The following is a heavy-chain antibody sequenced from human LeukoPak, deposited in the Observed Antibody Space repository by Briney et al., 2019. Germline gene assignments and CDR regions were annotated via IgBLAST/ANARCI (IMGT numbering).Heavy chain of an antibody. Sequence: SETLSLTCTVSGGSTSSYYWSWIRQPPGKGLEWIGYIYTSGSTNYNPSLKSRVTIPVDTSKNQFSLKLSSVTAADTAVYYCARREVVPGGAFDPWGQGTLVTVSS. CDR3: ARREVVPGGAFDP. J-gene: IGHJ5*02. CDR1: GGSTSSYY. V-gene: IGHV4-4*09. D-gene: IGHD2-2*01. CDR2: IYTSGST.